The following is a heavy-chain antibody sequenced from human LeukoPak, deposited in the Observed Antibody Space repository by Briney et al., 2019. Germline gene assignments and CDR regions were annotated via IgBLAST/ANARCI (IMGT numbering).Heavy chain of an antibody. V-gene: IGHV3-21*01. CDR1: GFTFSSYS. Sequence: GGSLRLSCAASGFTFSSYSMNWVRQAPGKGLEWVSSISSSSSNIYYADSVKGRFTISRDNAKNSVYLQMNSLTGEDTAVYYCVRNPDDPSYFYYMDVWGNGTTVTVSS. CDR3: VRNPDDPSYFYYMDV. J-gene: IGHJ6*03. CDR2: ISSSSSNI.